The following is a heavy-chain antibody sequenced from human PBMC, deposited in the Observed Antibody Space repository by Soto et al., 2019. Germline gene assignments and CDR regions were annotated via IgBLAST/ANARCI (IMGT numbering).Heavy chain of an antibody. Sequence: QVHLVQSGAEVKKPGASVKVSCKGSGYIFTTYGITWVRQAPGQGLEWMGWISAHNGNTNYAQKLQGRVTVTRDTSTSTAYMELRNRRSDDTAVYDCARGRAGDYWGQGALVTVSS. CDR3: ARGRAGDY. V-gene: IGHV1-18*01. CDR1: GYIFTTYG. J-gene: IGHJ4*02. CDR2: ISAHNGNT.